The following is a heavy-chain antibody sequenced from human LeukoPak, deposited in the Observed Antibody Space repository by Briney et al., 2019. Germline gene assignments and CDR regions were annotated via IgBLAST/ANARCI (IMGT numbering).Heavy chain of an antibody. CDR2: ISYDGSNK. CDR3: ARDTTFYDILTGYYYYYGMDV. J-gene: IGHJ6*02. V-gene: IGHV3-30*03. CDR1: GFTFSSYW. Sequence: GGSPRLSCAASGFTFSSYWMSWVRQAPGKGLEWVAVISYDGSNKYYADSVKGRFTISRDNSKNTLYLQMNSLRAEDTAVYYCARDTTFYDILTGYYYYYGMDVWGQGTTVTVSS. D-gene: IGHD3-9*01.